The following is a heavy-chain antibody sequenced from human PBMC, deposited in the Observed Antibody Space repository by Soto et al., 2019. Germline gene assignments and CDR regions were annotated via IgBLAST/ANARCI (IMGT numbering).Heavy chain of an antibody. D-gene: IGHD3-10*01. V-gene: IGHV3-15*01. J-gene: IGHJ4*02. CDR3: TTDDLYYGSGSYWPLDY. CDR2: IKSKTDGGTT. Sequence: AGGSLRLSCAASGFTFSNAWMSWVRQAPGKGLEWVGRIKSKTDGGTTDYAAPVKGRFTISRDDSKNTLYLQMNSLKTEDTAVYYCTTDDLYYGSGSYWPLDYWGQGTLVTVSS. CDR1: GFTFSNAW.